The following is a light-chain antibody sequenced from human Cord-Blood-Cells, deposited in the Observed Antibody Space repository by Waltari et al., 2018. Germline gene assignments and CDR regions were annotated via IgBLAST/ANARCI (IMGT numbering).Light chain of an antibody. J-gene: IGLJ3*02. CDR3: SSYTSSSTV. CDR2: DVS. Sequence: QSALTQPASVSGSPGQSITISCTGTSSDVGGYNYVSWYQQHPGKAPKLMIYDVSKRPSGVSNRFSGSKSGNTASLTISGLQAEDEADYYCSSYTSSSTVFSGGTKLTVL. CDR1: SSDVGGYNY. V-gene: IGLV2-14*01.